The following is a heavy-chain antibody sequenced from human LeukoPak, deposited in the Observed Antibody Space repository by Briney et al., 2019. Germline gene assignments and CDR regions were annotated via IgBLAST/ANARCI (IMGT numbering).Heavy chain of an antibody. V-gene: IGHV3-21*01. CDR3: ARAFAVDGYYYYMDV. D-gene: IGHD5-24*01. CDR1: GLTVSSNY. J-gene: IGHJ6*03. Sequence: GGSLRLSCAASGLTVSSNYMNWVRQAPGKALEWVSSISSSSSYIYYADSVKGRFTISRDNAKNSLYLQMNSLRAEDTAVYYCARAFAVDGYYYYMDVWGKGTTVTISS. CDR2: ISSSSSYI.